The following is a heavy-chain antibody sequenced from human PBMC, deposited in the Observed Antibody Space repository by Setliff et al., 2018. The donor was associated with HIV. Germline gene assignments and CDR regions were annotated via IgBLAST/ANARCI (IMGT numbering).Heavy chain of an antibody. Sequence: SETLSLTCTVSGGSISTYYWTWIRQPPGKGLEWIGYIYTSGSTSYNPSLKSRVTISVDTSKTQFSLKLSSVTAADTAIYYCARHAVVGATPYYFDYWGQGTLVTVSS. CDR3: ARHAVVGATPYYFDY. V-gene: IGHV4-4*09. D-gene: IGHD1-26*01. CDR1: GGSISTYY. J-gene: IGHJ4*02. CDR2: IYTSGST.